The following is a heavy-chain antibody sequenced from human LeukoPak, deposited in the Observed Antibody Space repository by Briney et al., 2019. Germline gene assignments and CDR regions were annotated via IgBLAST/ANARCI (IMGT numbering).Heavy chain of an antibody. D-gene: IGHD6-19*01. CDR3: AREQTYSSGWVGGPYFDY. V-gene: IGHV3-53*01. CDR2: IYSGGST. J-gene: IGHJ4*02. Sequence: PGGSLRPSCAAPGFTVSSNYMSWVRQAPGQGLEWVLVIYSGGSTYYADSVKGRFTISRDNSKNTLYLQMNSLRAEDTAVYYCAREQTYSSGWVGGPYFDYWGQGTLVTVSS. CDR1: GFTVSSNY.